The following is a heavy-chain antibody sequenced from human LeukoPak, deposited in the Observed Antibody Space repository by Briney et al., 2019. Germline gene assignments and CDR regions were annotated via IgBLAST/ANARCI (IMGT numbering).Heavy chain of an antibody. CDR3: ARLNAYCSSTSCLYRHGYYYYYYMDV. Sequence: SETLSLTCAVYGEPFNGYYWNWIRQSPGKGLEWIGEINHSGSTNYNPSLKSRVTISVDTSKNQFSLKLSSVTAADTAVYYCARLNAYCSSTSCLYRHGYYYYYYMDVWGKGTTVTVSS. D-gene: IGHD2-2*01. CDR1: GEPFNGYY. V-gene: IGHV4-34*01. CDR2: INHSGST. J-gene: IGHJ6*03.